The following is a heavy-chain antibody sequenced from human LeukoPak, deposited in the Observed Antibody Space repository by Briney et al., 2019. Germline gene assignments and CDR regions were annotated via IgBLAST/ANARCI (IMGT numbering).Heavy chain of an antibody. Sequence: KPSETLSLTCTVSGGSISSYYWSWIRQPPGKGLEWSGYIYYSGSTNYNPSLKSRITISVDTSKNQFSLKLSSVTAADTAVYYCARDPSGSYFNWFDPWGQGTLVTVSS. V-gene: IGHV4-59*01. CDR3: ARDPSGSYFNWFDP. J-gene: IGHJ5*02. D-gene: IGHD1-26*01. CDR1: GGSISSYY. CDR2: IYYSGST.